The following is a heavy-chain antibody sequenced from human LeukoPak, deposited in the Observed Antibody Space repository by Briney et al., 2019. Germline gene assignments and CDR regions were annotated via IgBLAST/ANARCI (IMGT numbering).Heavy chain of an antibody. Sequence: SETLSLTCTVSGGSMTGSYWSWIRQPPGKGLEWIGYIYYSGTTNYNPPLKSRVTISVDTSKNQFSLKLTSVTAAGTAVYFCARGGWSLDLWGRGTLVAVSS. J-gene: IGHJ2*01. V-gene: IGHV4-59*01. CDR3: ARGGWSLDL. CDR2: IYYSGTT. CDR1: GGSMTGSY. D-gene: IGHD1-26*01.